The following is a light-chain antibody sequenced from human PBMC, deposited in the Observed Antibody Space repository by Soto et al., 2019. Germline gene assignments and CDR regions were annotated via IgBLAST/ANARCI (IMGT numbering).Light chain of an antibody. J-gene: IGKJ5*01. V-gene: IGKV3-11*01. CDR3: QQRHHWPIT. CDR2: DTS. Sequence: EIVLTQSPATLSLSPGERATLSCRTSQTIRGLLNWYQQRPGQAPRLLIYDTSNRATDIPARFSGSGSGTVFILPISSLDPEDFGVYFCQQRHHWPITFGQGTRLDIK. CDR1: QTIRGL.